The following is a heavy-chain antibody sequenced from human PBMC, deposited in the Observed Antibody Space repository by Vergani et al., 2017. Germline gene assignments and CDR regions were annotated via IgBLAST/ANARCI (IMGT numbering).Heavy chain of an antibody. CDR2: INHSGST. CDR3: ARGKLVHQYSSSWKPIDY. CDR1: GGSFSGYY. J-gene: IGHJ4*02. V-gene: IGHV4-34*01. Sequence: QVQLQQWGAGLLKTSETLSLTCAVYGGSFSGYYWSWIRQPPGKGLEWIGEINHSGSTNYNPSLKSRVTISVDTSKNQFSLKLSSVTAADTAVYYCARGKLVHQYSSSWKPIDYWGQGTLVTVSS. D-gene: IGHD6-13*01.